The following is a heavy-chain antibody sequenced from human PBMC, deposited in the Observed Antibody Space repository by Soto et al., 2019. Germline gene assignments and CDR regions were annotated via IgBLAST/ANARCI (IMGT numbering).Heavy chain of an antibody. CDR1: GYSFTSYW. V-gene: IGHV5-51*01. D-gene: IGHD5-12*01. CDR3: ARSMQSVIVAKRFDAFDI. J-gene: IGHJ3*02. Sequence: GESLTISCKGSGYSFTSYWIGWVRQMPGKGLEWMGIIYPGDSDTRYSPSFQGQVTISADKSISTAYLQWSSLKASDTAMYYCARSMQSVIVAKRFDAFDIWGQGTMVTVSS. CDR2: IYPGDSDT.